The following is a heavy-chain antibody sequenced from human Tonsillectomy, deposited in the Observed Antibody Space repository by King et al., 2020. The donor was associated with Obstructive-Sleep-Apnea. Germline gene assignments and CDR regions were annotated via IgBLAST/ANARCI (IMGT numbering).Heavy chain of an antibody. CDR1: GFSFSTSAVG. J-gene: IGHJ4*02. CDR3: VHSDRILFDY. V-gene: IGHV2-5*02. CDR2: IYWDDDK. D-gene: IGHD2-15*01. Sequence: ITLKESGPTLVKPTQTLTLTCTFSGFSFSTSAVGVGWIRQPPGKALEWLALIYWDDDKRYSPSLKSRLTITKDTSKNQVVLTMTKMDPVDTATYYCVHSDRILFDYWGQGTLVTVSS.